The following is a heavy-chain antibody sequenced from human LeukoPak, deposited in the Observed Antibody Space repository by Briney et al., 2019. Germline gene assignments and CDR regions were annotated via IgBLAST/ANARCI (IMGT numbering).Heavy chain of an antibody. J-gene: IGHJ5*02. Sequence: NPSETLSLTCAVYGGSLSNYYWSWIRQPPGKGLEWIGEINHGGSTKYNPSLKSRVTISVDMSKNQFSLELSSVTAADTAVYYCARGPASGSNFAWFDPWGQGTLVTVSS. CDR1: GGSLSNYY. CDR2: INHGGST. D-gene: IGHD3-10*01. CDR3: ARGPASGSNFAWFDP. V-gene: IGHV4-34*01.